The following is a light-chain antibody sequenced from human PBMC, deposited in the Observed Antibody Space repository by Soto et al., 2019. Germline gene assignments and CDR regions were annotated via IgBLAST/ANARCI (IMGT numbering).Light chain of an antibody. CDR3: QQYNNDPGMYT. V-gene: IGKV1-5*03. CDR1: QSIRSW. J-gene: IGKJ2*01. Sequence: DIQMTQSPSTLSASVGDRVTITCRASQSIRSWLAWYQQKPGKAPKLLIYKASSLGSGVPSRFSGRGSGTEFTLTISSLQPDDFATYYCQQYNNDPGMYTFGQGTKLEIK. CDR2: KAS.